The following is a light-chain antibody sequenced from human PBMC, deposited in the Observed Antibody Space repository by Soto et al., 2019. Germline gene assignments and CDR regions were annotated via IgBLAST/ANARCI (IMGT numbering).Light chain of an antibody. J-gene: IGLJ1*01. Sequence: QSVLSQAGSMSGSRGQSITITCTGTGSDIGSYNYVSWYQHHPGKVPKFIIYDVTNRPSGVSDRFSGSKSGNTASLTISRLQAEDEADYYCHSYTSASTYVFGTGTKVTVL. CDR3: HSYTSASTYV. CDR1: GSDIGSYNY. CDR2: DVT. V-gene: IGLV2-14*03.